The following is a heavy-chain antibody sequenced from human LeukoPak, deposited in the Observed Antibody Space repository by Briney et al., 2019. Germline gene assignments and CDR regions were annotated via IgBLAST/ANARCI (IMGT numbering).Heavy chain of an antibody. J-gene: IGHJ4*02. CDR3: AKGRSSSWYVIDY. V-gene: IGHV3-9*01. Sequence: GGSLRLSCAASGFTFSNYWMHWVRHVPGKGLVWVSGISWNSGSIVYADSVKGRFTISRDNAKNSLYLQMNSLRAEDTALYYCAKGRSSSWYVIDYWGQGTLVTVSS. D-gene: IGHD6-13*01. CDR1: GFTFSNYW. CDR2: ISWNSGSI.